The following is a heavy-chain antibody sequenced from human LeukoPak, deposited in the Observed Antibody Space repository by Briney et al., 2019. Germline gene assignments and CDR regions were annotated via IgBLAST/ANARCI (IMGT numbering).Heavy chain of an antibody. V-gene: IGHV4-34*01. D-gene: IGHD3-3*01. CDR1: GGSFSGYY. CDR3: ASRITIFGVVIGPFQH. CDR2: INHSGST. J-gene: IGHJ1*01. Sequence: SETLSLTCAVYGGSFSGYYWSWIRQPPGKGLEWIGEINHSGSTNYNPSLKSRVTMSVDTSKNQFSLKLSSVTAADTAVYYCASRITIFGVVIGPFQHWGQGTLVTVSS.